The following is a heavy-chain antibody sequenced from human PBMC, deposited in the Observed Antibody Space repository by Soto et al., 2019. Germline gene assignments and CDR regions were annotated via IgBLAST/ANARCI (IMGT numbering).Heavy chain of an antibody. V-gene: IGHV4-59*01. D-gene: IGHD6-13*01. CDR3: ARVRGTAGKRYFDY. J-gene: IGHJ4*02. CDR1: GGSMIAYY. CDR2: TYYSGST. Sequence: SETLSLTCTVSGGSMIAYYWNWMRQPPGTGLQWIGYTYYSGSTTYNPSLKSRVTISVDSSKNQFSLKLDSVTPADTAVYYCARVRGTAGKRYFDYWGPGTLVTVSS.